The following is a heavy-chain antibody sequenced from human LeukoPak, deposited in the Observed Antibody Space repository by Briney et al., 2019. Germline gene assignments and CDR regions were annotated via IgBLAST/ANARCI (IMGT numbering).Heavy chain of an antibody. V-gene: IGHV3-23*01. CDR3: AKRGVVIRAVIIVGFHKEAYYFDY. CDR1: GITLSNYG. Sequence: GGSLRLSCAVSGITLSNYGMSWARQAPGKGLEWVAGLSDSGGSTNYADSVKGRFTVSRDNPKNTLYLQMNSLRAEDTAVYFCAKRGVVIRAVIIVGFHKEAYYFDYWGQGALVTVSS. D-gene: IGHD3-10*01. CDR2: LSDSGGST. J-gene: IGHJ4*02.